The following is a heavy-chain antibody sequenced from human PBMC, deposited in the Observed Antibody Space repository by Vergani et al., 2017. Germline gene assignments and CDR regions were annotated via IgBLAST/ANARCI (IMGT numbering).Heavy chain of an antibody. CDR1: GFTFSSYA. Sequence: EVQLLESGGGLVQPGGSLRLSCAASGFTFSSYAMSWVRQAPGKGLEWVSAISGSGGSTYYADSVKGRFTISRDNSKNTLYLQMNSLRAEDTAVYYCANHWELLFGAFDIWGQGTMVTVSS. V-gene: IGHV3-23*01. J-gene: IGHJ3*02. CDR3: ANHWELLFGAFDI. CDR2: ISGSGGST. D-gene: IGHD1-26*01.